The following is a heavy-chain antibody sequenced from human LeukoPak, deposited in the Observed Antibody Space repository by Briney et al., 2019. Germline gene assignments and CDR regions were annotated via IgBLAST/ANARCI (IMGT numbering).Heavy chain of an antibody. J-gene: IGHJ4*02. CDR1: GFTFSDYY. CDR3: ASSRTYHPSFDY. Sequence: GGSLRLSCAASGFTFSDYYMSWIRQAPGKGLEWVSYISSSGSTIYYADSVKGRFTISRDNTKNSLYLQMNSLRAEDTAVYYCASSRTYHPSFDYWGQGTLVTVSS. CDR2: ISSSGSTI. V-gene: IGHV3-11*01. D-gene: IGHD2-2*01.